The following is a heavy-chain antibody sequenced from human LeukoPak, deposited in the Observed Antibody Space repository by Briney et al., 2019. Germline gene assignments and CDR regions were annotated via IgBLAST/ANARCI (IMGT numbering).Heavy chain of an antibody. J-gene: IGHJ6*03. V-gene: IGHV1-8*03. D-gene: IGHD6-19*01. CDR2: MNPKSGNT. CDR3: ARRAVDNSYYYYMDV. CDR1: GYTFTSYA. Sequence: ASVKVSCKASGYTFTSYAMNWVRQAPGQGLEWMGWMNPKSGNTGYAQKFQGRVTITRNTSICTAYMEVSSLRYEDTAVYYCARRAVDNSYYYYMDVWGKGTTVTVSS.